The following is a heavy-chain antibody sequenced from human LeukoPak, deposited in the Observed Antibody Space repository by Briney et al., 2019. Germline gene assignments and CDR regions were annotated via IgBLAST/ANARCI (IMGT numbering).Heavy chain of an antibody. Sequence: GGSLRLSCAASGFTFSSYSMNWVRQAPGKGLEWVSSISSSSSYIYYADSVKGRFTISRDNAKSSLYLQMNSLRAEDTAVYYCARAWGGTVTNGYWGQGTLVTVSS. J-gene: IGHJ4*02. V-gene: IGHV3-21*01. D-gene: IGHD4-17*01. CDR3: ARAWGGTVTNGY. CDR1: GFTFSSYS. CDR2: ISSSSSYI.